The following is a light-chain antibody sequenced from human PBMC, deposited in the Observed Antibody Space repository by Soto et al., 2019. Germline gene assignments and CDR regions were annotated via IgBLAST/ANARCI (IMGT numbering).Light chain of an antibody. CDR3: QQSYSSPTWT. J-gene: IGKJ1*01. Sequence: DIQMTQSPSSLSASVGDGVTITCRASQSMGISLNWYQQRPGKAPKLLVFAASSLQSGVPSRFSCSGSGTDFTFTISSLHPEDFATYYCQQSYSSPTWTLGQGTKVEI. CDR2: AAS. CDR1: QSMGIS. V-gene: IGKV1-39*01.